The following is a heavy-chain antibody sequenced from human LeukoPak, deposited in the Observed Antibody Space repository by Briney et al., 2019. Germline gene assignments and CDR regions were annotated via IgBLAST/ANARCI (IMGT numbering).Heavy chain of an antibody. D-gene: IGHD3-10*01. CDR2: MNPNSGNT. CDR1: GYTFTSYD. V-gene: IGHV1-8*01. Sequence: ASVKVSCKASGYTFTSYDINWVRQATGQGLEWMGWMNPNSGNTGYAQKFQGRVTMTRNTSISTAYMELSSLRSEDTAVYYCARSTSYVRRITMVRGVIPPDYWVQGTLVTVSS. J-gene: IGHJ4*02. CDR3: ARSTSYVRRITMVRGVIPPDY.